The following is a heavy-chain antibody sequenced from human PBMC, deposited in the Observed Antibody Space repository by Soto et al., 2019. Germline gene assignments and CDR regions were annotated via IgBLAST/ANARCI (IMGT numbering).Heavy chain of an antibody. D-gene: IGHD6-13*01. Sequence: PSETLSLTCTVSGGPVSSGSYYWSWIRQPPGKGLAWIGYIYYSGSTNYNPSLKSRVTISVDTSKNQFSLKLSSVTAADTAVYYCARHEYSSSWYLRYYFDYWGQGTLVTVSS. CDR2: IYYSGST. CDR3: ARHEYSSSWYLRYYFDY. CDR1: GGPVSSGSYY. J-gene: IGHJ4*02. V-gene: IGHV4-61*01.